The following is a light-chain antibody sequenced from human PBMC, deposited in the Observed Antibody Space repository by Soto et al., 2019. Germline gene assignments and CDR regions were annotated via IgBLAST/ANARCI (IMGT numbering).Light chain of an antibody. Sequence: QSALTQPASVSGSPGQSITISCTGTSSDVGSYNYVSWYQQYPGKAPKVMIYDVSNRPSGVSYRFSGSKSGNTASLTISGLQAEDEADYYCSSYTTSSTHVVFGGGTQLTVL. CDR1: SSDVGSYNY. J-gene: IGLJ2*01. CDR2: DVS. V-gene: IGLV2-14*01. CDR3: SSYTTSSTHVV.